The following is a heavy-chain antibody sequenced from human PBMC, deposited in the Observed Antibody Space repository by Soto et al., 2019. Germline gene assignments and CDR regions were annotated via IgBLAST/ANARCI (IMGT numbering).Heavy chain of an antibody. V-gene: IGHV4-30-2*02. CDR1: GGSIRSGGFS. J-gene: IGHJ6*02. CDR2: IYHSGST. Sequence: PSGTLSLTCAVSGGSIRSGGFSWSWIRQPPGKGLEWIGYIYHSGSTYYNPSLKSRVTISVDTSKNQFSLKLSSVTAADTAVYYCARARGLHYDFWGDPLGMDVWGQGTTVTVSS. CDR3: ARARGLHYDFWGDPLGMDV. D-gene: IGHD3-3*01.